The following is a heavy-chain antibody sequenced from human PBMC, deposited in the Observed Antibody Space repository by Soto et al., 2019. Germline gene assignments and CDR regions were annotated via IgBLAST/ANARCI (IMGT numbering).Heavy chain of an antibody. CDR2: IYWDDDK. V-gene: IGHV2-5*02. J-gene: IGHJ4*02. CDR1: GFSLSTSGVG. CDR3: AHAGDWGSFIGY. Sequence: QITLKESGPTLVKPTQTLTLTCTFSGFSLSTSGVGVGWIRQPPGKALEWLALIYWDDDKRYSPSLKSRLTIPKDTSKNQVVLTMTNMDPVDTATYYCAHAGDWGSFIGYWGQGTLVTVSS. D-gene: IGHD7-27*01.